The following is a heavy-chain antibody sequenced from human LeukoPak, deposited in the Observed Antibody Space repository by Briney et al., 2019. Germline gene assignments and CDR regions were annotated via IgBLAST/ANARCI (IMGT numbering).Heavy chain of an antibody. CDR1: GFTFSSYW. J-gene: IGHJ4*02. CDR2: IKQDGSEK. D-gene: IGHD3-9*01. CDR3: ARWGPFLTGRPFDY. Sequence: GGSLRLSYAASGFTFSSYWMSWVRQAPGKGLEWVANIKQDGSEKYYVDSVKGRFTISRDNAKNSLYLQMNSLRAEDTAVYYCARWGPFLTGRPFDYWGQGTLVTVSS. V-gene: IGHV3-7*01.